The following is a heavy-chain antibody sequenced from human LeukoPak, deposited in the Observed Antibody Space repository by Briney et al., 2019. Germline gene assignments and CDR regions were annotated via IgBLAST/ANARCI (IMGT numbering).Heavy chain of an antibody. Sequence: GGSLRLSCAASGFTFSSYSMNWVRQAPGKGLEWVLYISSSSSTIYYADSVKGRFTISRDNAKNSLYLQMNSLRAEDTAVYYCARSIWSGYAFDIWGQGTMVTVSS. CDR2: ISSSSSTI. CDR1: GFTFSSYS. CDR3: ARSIWSGYAFDI. J-gene: IGHJ3*02. D-gene: IGHD3-3*01. V-gene: IGHV3-48*01.